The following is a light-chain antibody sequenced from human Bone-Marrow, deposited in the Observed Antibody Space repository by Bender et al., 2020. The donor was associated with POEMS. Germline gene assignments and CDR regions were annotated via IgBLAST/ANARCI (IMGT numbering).Light chain of an antibody. CDR1: SSDVGSFNL. CDR2: EGT. CDR3: ISPTTSATKV. V-gene: IGLV2-14*02. J-gene: IGLJ2*01. Sequence: QSALTQPPSASGSPGQSVTISCTGTSSDVGSFNLVSWYQEHPGKAPKLIIYEGTKRPSGVSDRLIGSTSGNTASLSISGLQTDDEADYYRISPTTSATKVLGGGAKVT.